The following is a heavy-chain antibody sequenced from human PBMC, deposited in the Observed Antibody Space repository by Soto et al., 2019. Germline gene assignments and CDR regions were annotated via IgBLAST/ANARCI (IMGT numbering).Heavy chain of an antibody. CDR1: GFTFSSYA. Sequence: EVQLLESGGGLVQPGGSLRLSCAASGFTFSSYAMNWVRQAPGKGLEWVSTISGSGVSTYYADSVKGRFTIPRDNSKNTLYLQMNSLRAEDTAVYYCAKDRQRSYFDYWGQGTLVTVSS. CDR3: AKDRQRSYFDY. CDR2: ISGSGVST. V-gene: IGHV3-23*01. J-gene: IGHJ4*02.